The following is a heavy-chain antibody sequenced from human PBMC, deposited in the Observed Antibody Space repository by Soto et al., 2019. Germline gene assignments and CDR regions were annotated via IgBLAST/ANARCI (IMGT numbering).Heavy chain of an antibody. CDR2: MNPNSGNT. CDR1: GYTFTSYD. J-gene: IGHJ6*02. D-gene: IGHD6-13*01. Sequence: QVQLVQSGAEVKKPGASVKVSCKASGYTFTSYDINWVRQATGQGLEWMGWMNPNSGNTGYAQKFQGRVTMTRKTSISTAYMELSSLRSEDTAVYYCARRGYSSSWYYYYYYGMDVGGQGTTVTVSS. CDR3: ARRGYSSSWYYYYYYGMDV. V-gene: IGHV1-8*01.